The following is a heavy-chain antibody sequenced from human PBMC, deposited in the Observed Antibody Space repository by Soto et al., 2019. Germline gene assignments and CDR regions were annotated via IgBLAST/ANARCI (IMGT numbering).Heavy chain of an antibody. V-gene: IGHV4-39*01. CDR2: IYYSGST. J-gene: IGHJ4*02. Sequence: SETLSPTCTVSGGSISSRSFYWGWIRQPPGMGLEWIGSIYYSGSTYYNPSLKSRVTISVDTSKNQFSLKLSSVTAADTAVYYCARGNSGYDFRGLFNYWGQGTLVTVSS. CDR1: GGSISSRSFY. D-gene: IGHD5-12*01. CDR3: ARGNSGYDFRGLFNY.